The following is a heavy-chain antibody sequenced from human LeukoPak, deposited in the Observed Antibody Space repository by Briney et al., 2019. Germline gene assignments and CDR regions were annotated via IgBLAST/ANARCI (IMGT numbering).Heavy chain of an antibody. CDR3: ARGGYSYGQNY. D-gene: IGHD5-18*01. J-gene: IGHJ4*02. CDR1: GFTFSSYA. V-gene: IGHV3-30*14. Sequence: GGSLRLSCAASGFTFSSYAMHWVRQAPGKGLEWVAVISYDGSNKYYADSVKGRFTISRDNSKNTLYLQMNSLRAEDTAVYYCARGGYSYGQNYWGQGTLVTVSS. CDR2: ISYDGSNK.